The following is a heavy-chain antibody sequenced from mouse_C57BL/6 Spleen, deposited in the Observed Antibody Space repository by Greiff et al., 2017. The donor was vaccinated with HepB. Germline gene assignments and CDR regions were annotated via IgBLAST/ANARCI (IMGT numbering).Heavy chain of an antibody. Sequence: QVQLQQPGAELVRPGTSVKLSCKASGYTFTSYWMHWVKQRPGQGLEWIGVIDPSDSYTNYNQKFKGKATLTVDTSSSTAYMQLSSLTSEDSAVYYCARGLLRYSFAYWGQGTLVTVSA. D-gene: IGHD1-1*01. CDR2: IDPSDSYT. CDR1: GYTFTSYW. CDR3: ARGLLRYSFAY. V-gene: IGHV1-59*01. J-gene: IGHJ3*01.